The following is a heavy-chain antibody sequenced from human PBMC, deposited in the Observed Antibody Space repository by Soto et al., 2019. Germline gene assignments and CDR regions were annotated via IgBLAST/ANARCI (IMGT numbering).Heavy chain of an antibody. CDR2: IHYSGST. Sequence: SETLSLTCTVSGGSISGSYWSWIRQTPGKVLEWVGYIHYSGSTNYNPSLKSRVTMSVDSAKNQFSLQLSSVTAADTAVYFCTKYRRTDAEGYYFDYWGQGALVT. V-gene: IGHV4-59*01. J-gene: IGHJ4*02. CDR3: TKYRRTDAEGYYFDY. D-gene: IGHD2-15*01. CDR1: GGSISGSY.